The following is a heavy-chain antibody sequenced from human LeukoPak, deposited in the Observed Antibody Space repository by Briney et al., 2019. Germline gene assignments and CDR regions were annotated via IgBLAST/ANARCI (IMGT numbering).Heavy chain of an antibody. CDR1: GFTFSNFA. CDR3: AKGRSGRFYRDAFDM. J-gene: IGHJ3*02. Sequence: GGSLRLSCAASGFTFSNFAVSWVRQAPGKGLEWVSGVSGSGDNTFYADSVKGRFTISRDNSKNTLYLQMNSLRAEDTALYYCAKGRSGRFYRDAFDMWGQGTMVTVSS. V-gene: IGHV3-23*01. CDR2: VSGSGDNT. D-gene: IGHD1-26*01.